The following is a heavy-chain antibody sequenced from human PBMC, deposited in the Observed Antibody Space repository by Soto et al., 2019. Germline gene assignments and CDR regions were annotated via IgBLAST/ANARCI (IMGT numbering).Heavy chain of an antibody. V-gene: IGHV4-31*03. J-gene: IGHJ3*02. Sequence: SETLSLTCTVSGGSISSGGYYWSWIRQHPGKGLEWIGYIYYSGSTYYNPSLKSRVTISVDTSKNQFSLKLSSVTAADTAVYYCARMTTNDAFDIWGQGAMVTVSS. CDR2: IYYSGST. D-gene: IGHD4-17*01. CDR3: ARMTTNDAFDI. CDR1: GGSISSGGYY.